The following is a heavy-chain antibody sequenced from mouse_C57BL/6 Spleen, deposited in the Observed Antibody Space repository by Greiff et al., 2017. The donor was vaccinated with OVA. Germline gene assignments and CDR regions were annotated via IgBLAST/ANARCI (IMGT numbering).Heavy chain of an antibody. CDR1: GFSFNTYA. V-gene: IGHV10-1*01. CDR3: VRWNSPYAMDY. J-gene: IGHJ4*01. Sequence: EVKLMESGGGLVQPKGSLKLSCAASGFSFNTYAMNWVRQAPGKGLEWVARIRSKSNNYATYYADSVKDRFTISRDDSESMLYLQMNNLKTEDTAMYYCVRWNSPYAMDYWGQGTSDTVSS. CDR2: IRSKSNNYAT.